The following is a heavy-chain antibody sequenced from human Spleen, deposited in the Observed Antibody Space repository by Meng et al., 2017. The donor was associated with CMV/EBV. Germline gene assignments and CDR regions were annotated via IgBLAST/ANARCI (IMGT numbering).Heavy chain of an antibody. CDR3: ARDRGNLDYYFDF. V-gene: IGHV4-59*01. CDR2: INYRGST. Sequence: SETLSLTCTVSGDSISSYYWRWIRQPPGKGLEWIGYINYRGSTNYNPSLRSRVTISLDTSKNQFPLKVRSVTAADTAVYYCARDRGNLDYYFDFWGQGTLVTVSS. CDR1: GDSISSYY. D-gene: IGHD1-14*01. J-gene: IGHJ4*02.